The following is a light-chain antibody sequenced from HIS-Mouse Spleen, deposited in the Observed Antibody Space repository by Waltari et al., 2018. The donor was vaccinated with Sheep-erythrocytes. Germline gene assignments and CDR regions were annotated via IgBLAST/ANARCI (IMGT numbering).Light chain of an antibody. V-gene: IGLV1-44*01. Sequence: QSVLTQPPSASGTPGQWGTLSCSGSRSNIGSKTVNWYQQVPGTAPKLLINSNNQRPSGVPDRFSGSKSGTSASLAISGLQSEDEADYYCAAWDDSLNGVVFGGGTKLTVL. CDR2: SNN. CDR3: AAWDDSLNGVV. CDR1: RSNIGSKT. J-gene: IGLJ2*01.